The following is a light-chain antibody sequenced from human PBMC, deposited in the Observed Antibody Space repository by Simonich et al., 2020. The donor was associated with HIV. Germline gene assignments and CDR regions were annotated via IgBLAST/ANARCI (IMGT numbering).Light chain of an antibody. CDR3: QQYNNYPKT. Sequence: DIQMTQSPSTLSAHVGNRVTITCRASQSIDNWLAWYQQKPGKAPKPLVYEASSLQSWVPSRFSGSGSGAEFTLTISSLQPDDFATYYCQQYNNYPKTFGQGTKVEIK. V-gene: IGKV1-5*03. CDR2: EAS. J-gene: IGKJ1*01. CDR1: QSIDNW.